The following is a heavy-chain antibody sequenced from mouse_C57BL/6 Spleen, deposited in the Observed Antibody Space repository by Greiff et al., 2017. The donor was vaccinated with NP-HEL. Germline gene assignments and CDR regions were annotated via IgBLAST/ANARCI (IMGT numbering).Heavy chain of an antibody. CDR3: VRGSYWYFDV. CDR2: IRSKSNNYAT. J-gene: IGHJ1*03. V-gene: IGHV10-1*01. D-gene: IGHD3-1*01. Sequence: EVMLVESGGGLVQPKGSLKLSCAASGFSFNTYAMNWVRQAPGKGLEWVARIRSKSNNYATYYADSVKDRFTISRDDSESMLYLQMNNLKTEDTAMYYCVRGSYWYFDVWGTGTTVTVSS. CDR1: GFSFNTYA.